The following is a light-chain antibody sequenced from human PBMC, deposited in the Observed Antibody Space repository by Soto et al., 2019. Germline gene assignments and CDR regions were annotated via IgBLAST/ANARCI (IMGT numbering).Light chain of an antibody. CDR1: QSFSSY. CDR3: QQRSNWPPT. Sequence: EIVLTQSPATLSLSPGERATISCRASQSFSSYLAWYQQKPGQAPRLLIYDASNRATGIPARFSGSGSGTDFTLTISSLEPEDFAVYYCQQRSNWPPTFGGGTKVEIK. J-gene: IGKJ4*01. CDR2: DAS. V-gene: IGKV3-11*01.